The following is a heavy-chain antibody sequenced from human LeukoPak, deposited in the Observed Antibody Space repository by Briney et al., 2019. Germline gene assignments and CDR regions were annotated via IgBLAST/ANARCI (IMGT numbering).Heavy chain of an antibody. CDR3: ATAGNYRFDY. CDR2: ISGDGSST. CDR1: GFTFSSYW. D-gene: IGHD1-7*01. V-gene: IGHV3-74*01. Sequence: GGSLRLSCAASGFTFSSYWMHWVRQAPGKGLVWVSYISGDGSSTTYADSVKGRFTISRDNAKNTLGLQMNSLRAEGTAVYYCATAGNYRFDYWGQGTLVTVSS. J-gene: IGHJ4*02.